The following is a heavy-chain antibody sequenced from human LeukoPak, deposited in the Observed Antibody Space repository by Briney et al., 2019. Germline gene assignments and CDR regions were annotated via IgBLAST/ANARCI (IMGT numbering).Heavy chain of an antibody. CDR1: GGSISSYY. J-gene: IGHJ4*02. Sequence: SETLSLTCTVSGGSISSYYWSWIRQPPGKGLEWIGYIYYSGTTNYNPSLKSRVTISIDTSKNQFSLKLSSVTAADTAVYYCARDGSNYYDYWGQGTLVTVSS. CDR2: IYYSGTT. V-gene: IGHV4-59*01. CDR3: ARDGSNYYDY. D-gene: IGHD4-11*01.